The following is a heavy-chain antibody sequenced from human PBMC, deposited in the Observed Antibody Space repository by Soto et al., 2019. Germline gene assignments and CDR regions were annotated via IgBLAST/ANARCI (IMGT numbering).Heavy chain of an antibody. J-gene: IGHJ5*02. D-gene: IGHD3-3*01. CDR3: ATRITVFGLLIPPFDP. V-gene: IGHV4-61*01. CDR2: IYYSGGT. Sequence: SETLSLTCTVSGGSVSSGSYYWSWIRQPPGKGLEWIGYIYYSGGTNYNPSLKSRVTISVDTSKNQFSLRLSSVTAADTAIYYCATRITVFGLLIPPFDPWGQGTQVTVSS. CDR1: GGSVSSGSYY.